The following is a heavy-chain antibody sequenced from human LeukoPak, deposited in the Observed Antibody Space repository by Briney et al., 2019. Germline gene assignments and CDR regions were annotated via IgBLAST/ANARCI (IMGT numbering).Heavy chain of an antibody. CDR2: INTDTRGT. J-gene: IGHJ4*02. Sequence: PGGSLRLSCAASGFTFTDYWMHWVRQVPGKGLVWVSIINTDTRGTYYADSVKGRFTISRDNAKSTLYLQMVSLRAEDTAVYYCARAGAYHFDNWGQGTLVTVSS. D-gene: IGHD3-16*01. CDR1: GFTFTDYW. CDR3: ARAGAYHFDN. V-gene: IGHV3-74*01.